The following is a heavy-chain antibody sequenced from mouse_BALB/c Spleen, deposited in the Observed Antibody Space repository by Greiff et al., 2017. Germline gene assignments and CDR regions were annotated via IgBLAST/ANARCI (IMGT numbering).Heavy chain of an antibody. D-gene: IGHD2-4*01. CDR1: GFTFSDYY. Sequence: EVKLMESGGGLVKPGGSLKLSCAASGFTFSDYYMYWVRQTPEKRLEWVATISDGGSYTYYPDSVKGRFTISRDNAKNNLYLQMSSLKSEDTAMYYCAGGLRRGYYYSMDYWGQGTSVTVSS. CDR2: ISDGGSYT. CDR3: AGGLRRGYYYSMDY. J-gene: IGHJ4*01. V-gene: IGHV5-4*02.